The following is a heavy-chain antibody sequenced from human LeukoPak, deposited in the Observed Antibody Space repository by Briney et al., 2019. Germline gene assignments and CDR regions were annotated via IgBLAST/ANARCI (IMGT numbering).Heavy chain of an antibody. V-gene: IGHV4-31*03. CDR2: IYYSGST. CDR1: GGSISSGGYY. Sequence: SETLSLTCTVSGGSISSGGYYWSWIRQHPGKGLEWLGYIYYSGSTYYNPSLKSRVTISVDTSKNQCSLKLSSVTAADTAVYYCARGPSYDSSGYYTYYFDYWGQGTLVTVSS. D-gene: IGHD3-22*01. CDR3: ARGPSYDSSGYYTYYFDY. J-gene: IGHJ4*02.